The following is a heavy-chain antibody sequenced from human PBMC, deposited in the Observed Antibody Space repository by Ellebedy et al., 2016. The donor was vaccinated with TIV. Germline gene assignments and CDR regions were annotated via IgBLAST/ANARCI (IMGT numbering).Heavy chain of an antibody. V-gene: IGHV3-30*18. J-gene: IGHJ5*02. CDR1: GFTFSIYG. CDR3: AKKTPGEVIAAPES. CDR2: ISFDGSNI. D-gene: IGHD3-16*02. Sequence: GGSLRLSXAASGFTFSIYGMHWVRQAPGKGLEWVAVISFDGSNIYYADSVKGRFTISRDNSKNTLYLQMNSLTPEDTAVYFCAKKTPGEVIAAPESWGQGTLVTVSS.